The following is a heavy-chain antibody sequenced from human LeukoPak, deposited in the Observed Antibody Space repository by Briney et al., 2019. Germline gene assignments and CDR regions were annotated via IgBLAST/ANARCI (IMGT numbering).Heavy chain of an antibody. CDR3: AKVPYYDFWSGYYIPWFDP. V-gene: IGHV3-23*01. J-gene: IGHJ5*02. CDR2: ITRGGDIT. Sequence: GGSLRLSCAASGFTFATYDMTWVRQAPGKGLEWVSSITRGGDITYYADSVKGRFTISRDNSKNTLYLQMNSLRAEDTAVYYCAKVPYYDFWSGYYIPWFDPWGQGTLVTVSS. CDR1: GFTFATYD. D-gene: IGHD3-3*01.